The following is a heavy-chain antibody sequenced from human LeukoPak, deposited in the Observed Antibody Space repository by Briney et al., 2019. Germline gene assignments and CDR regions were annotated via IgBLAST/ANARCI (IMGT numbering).Heavy chain of an antibody. D-gene: IGHD5-18*01. V-gene: IGHV1-2*06. J-gene: IGHJ4*02. CDR2: INPNSGGT. Sequence: GASVKVSCKASGYTFTSYDINWVRQATGQGLEWMGRINPNSGGTNYAQKFRGRVTMTRDTSISTAYMELSRLRSDDTAVYYCARVGGYSYGRNGVDYWGQGTLVTVSS. CDR3: ARVGGYSYGRNGVDY. CDR1: GYTFTSYD.